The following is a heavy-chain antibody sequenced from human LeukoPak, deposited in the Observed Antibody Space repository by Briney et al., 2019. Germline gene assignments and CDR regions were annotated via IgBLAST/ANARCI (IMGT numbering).Heavy chain of an antibody. Sequence: SETLSLTCTVSVGSISSGDYYWSWIRQPPGKVLEWIGYIYYSGSTYYNPSLKSRVTISVDTSKNQFSLKLSSVTAADTAVYYCARGEEYIVVVTPPPNAFDIWGQGTMVTVSS. D-gene: IGHD2-21*02. CDR1: VGSISSGDYY. CDR2: IYYSGST. CDR3: ARGEEYIVVVTPPPNAFDI. J-gene: IGHJ3*02. V-gene: IGHV4-30-4*01.